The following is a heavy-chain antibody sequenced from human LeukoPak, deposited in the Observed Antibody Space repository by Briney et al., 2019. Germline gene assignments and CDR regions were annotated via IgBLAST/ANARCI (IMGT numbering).Heavy chain of an antibody. CDR3: ARLDTGALGYFDY. CDR1: GGSISSYY. Sequence: SETLSLTCTVSGGSISSYYWSWIRQPPGKGLEWIGYIYYSGSTNYNPSLKSRVTISVDTSKNQFSLKLSSVTAADTAVYYCARLDTGALGYFDYWGQGALVTVSS. V-gene: IGHV4-59*08. CDR2: IYYSGST. D-gene: IGHD3-22*01. J-gene: IGHJ4*02.